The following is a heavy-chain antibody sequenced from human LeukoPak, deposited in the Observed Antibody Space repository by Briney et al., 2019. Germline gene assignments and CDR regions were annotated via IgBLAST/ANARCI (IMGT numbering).Heavy chain of an antibody. V-gene: IGHV5-51*01. D-gene: IGHD3-10*01. J-gene: IGHJ4*02. Sequence: GESLKISCKGSGYSFTSYWIGWVRQMPGKGLEWMGIIYPGDSGTRYSPSFQGQVTISADKSISTAYLQWSSLKASDTAMYYCARATWYGSGSYCFDYWGQGTLVTVSS. CDR2: IYPGDSGT. CDR1: GYSFTSYW. CDR3: ARATWYGSGSYCFDY.